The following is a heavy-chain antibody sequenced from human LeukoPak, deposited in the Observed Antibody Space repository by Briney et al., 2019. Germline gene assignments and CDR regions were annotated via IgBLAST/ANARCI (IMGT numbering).Heavy chain of an antibody. V-gene: IGHV3-48*04. CDR2: ISSGSITT. CDR1: GFTLINYN. D-gene: IGHD6-19*01. Sequence: GGSLRLSCVASGFTLINYNMNWVRQAPGKGLEWVSFISSGSITTHYADSVKGRFTISRDNAKNSLYLQMNSLRVEDTAVYYCAGISSGWSLDYWGQGTLVTVSS. J-gene: IGHJ4*02. CDR3: AGISSGWSLDY.